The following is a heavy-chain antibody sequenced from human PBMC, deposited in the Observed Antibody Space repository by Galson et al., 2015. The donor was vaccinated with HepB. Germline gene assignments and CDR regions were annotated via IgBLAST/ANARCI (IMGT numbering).Heavy chain of an antibody. J-gene: IGHJ4*02. CDR1: GYTFTSYA. D-gene: IGHD5-18*01. V-gene: IGHV1-3*01. CDR3: ARGEIQLWSRADFDY. CDR2: INAGNGNT. Sequence: SVKVSCKASGYTFTSYAMHWARQAPGQRLEWMGWINAGNGNTKYSQKFQGRVTITRDTSASTAYMELSSLRSEDTAVYYCARGEIQLWSRADFDYWGQGTLVTVSS.